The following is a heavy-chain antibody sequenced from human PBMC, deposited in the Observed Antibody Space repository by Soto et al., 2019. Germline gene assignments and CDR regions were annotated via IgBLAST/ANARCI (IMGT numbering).Heavy chain of an antibody. CDR2: TYYRSKWYN. CDR3: ARDLRYYGSGSHDAFDI. J-gene: IGHJ3*02. V-gene: IGHV6-1*01. Sequence: SQTLSLTCVISGDSVSSNSAAWNWIRQSPSRGLEWLGRTYYRSKWYNDYAVSVKSRITINPDTSKNQFSLQLNSVTPEDTAVYYCARDLRYYGSGSHDAFDIWGQGTMVTVSS. D-gene: IGHD3-10*01. CDR1: GDSVSSNSAA.